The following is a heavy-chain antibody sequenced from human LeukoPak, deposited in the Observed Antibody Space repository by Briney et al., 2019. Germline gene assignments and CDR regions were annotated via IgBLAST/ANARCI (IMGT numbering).Heavy chain of an antibody. CDR2: INPNSGGT. Sequence: GSVNVSCQAAGYTFTGYYMFWVRQAPGQGLEWMGLINPNSGGTNYAQKFQGRVTIPRGTSISTAYLELSRLRSDDTAVYYCARGYCSGGSCYSVENWFDPWGQGTLVTVSS. V-gene: IGHV1-2*06. J-gene: IGHJ5*02. CDR1: GYTFTGYY. D-gene: IGHD2-15*01. CDR3: ARGYCSGGSCYSVENWFDP.